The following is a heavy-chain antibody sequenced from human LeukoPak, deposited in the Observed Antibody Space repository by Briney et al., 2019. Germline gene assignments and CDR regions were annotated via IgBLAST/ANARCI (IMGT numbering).Heavy chain of an antibody. CDR1: GYSFTSYW. CDR2: IYPGDSDT. J-gene: IGHJ4*02. V-gene: IGHV5-51*01. CDR3: ARRLMATEELDY. D-gene: IGHD5-24*01. Sequence: GESLQISCKGSGYSFTSYWIGWVRPLPGKGLEWMGIIYPGDSDTRYSPSFQGQVTISADKSISTAYLQWSSLKASDTAMYYCARRLMATEELDYWGQGTLVTVSS.